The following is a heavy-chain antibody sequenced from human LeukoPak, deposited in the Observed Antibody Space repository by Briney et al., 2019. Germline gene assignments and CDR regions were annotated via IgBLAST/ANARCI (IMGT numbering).Heavy chain of an antibody. J-gene: IGHJ5*02. Sequence: ASVKVSCKASGYTFTSYYMHWVRQAPGQGLEWMGIINPSGGSTSYAQKFQGRVTMTRDTSTSTVYMELSSLRSEDTAVYYCARVGSHSRGANWFDPWGQGTLVTVSS. CDR3: ARVGSHSRGANWFDP. D-gene: IGHD3-22*01. V-gene: IGHV1-46*01. CDR1: GYTFTSYY. CDR2: INPSGGST.